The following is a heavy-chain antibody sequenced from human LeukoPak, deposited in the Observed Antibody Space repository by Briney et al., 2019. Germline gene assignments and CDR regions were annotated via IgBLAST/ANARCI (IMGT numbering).Heavy chain of an antibody. J-gene: IGHJ4*02. Sequence: SETLSLTCTVSGGSISSYYWSWIRQPPGKGLEWIGSIYHSGSTYYNPSLKSRVTISVDTSKNQFSLKLSSVTAADAAVYYCARAVNTRSRTVRGAQYCFDYWGQGTLVTVSS. CDR3: ARAVNTRSRTVRGAQYCFDY. CDR1: GGSISSYY. V-gene: IGHV4-38-2*02. D-gene: IGHD3-10*01. CDR2: IYHSGST.